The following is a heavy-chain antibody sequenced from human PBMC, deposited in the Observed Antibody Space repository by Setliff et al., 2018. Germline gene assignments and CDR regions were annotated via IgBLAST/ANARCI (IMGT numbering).Heavy chain of an antibody. CDR3: ARESRYYYDNLGTLDY. V-gene: IGHV4-30-4*08. CDR2: IYSSGST. J-gene: IGHJ4*02. Sequence: LRLSCAASGFTFSDYAMSWIRQPPGKGLEWIGYIYSSGSTYYNPSLKSRVSISVDTSKNQFSLKLSSVTAADTAVYYCARESRYYYDNLGTLDYWGQGTLVTVSS. D-gene: IGHD3-22*01. CDR1: GFTFSDYA.